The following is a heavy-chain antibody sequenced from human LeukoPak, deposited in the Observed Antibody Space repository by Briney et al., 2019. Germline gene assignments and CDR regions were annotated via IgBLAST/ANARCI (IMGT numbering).Heavy chain of an antibody. V-gene: IGHV1-46*01. J-gene: IGHJ3*02. CDR1: GYTFTSYY. Sequence: ASVKVSCKASGYTFTSYYMHWVRQAPGQGLEWMGIINPSGGSTSYAQKFQGRVTMTRDTSTSTVYMELSSLRSEDTAVYYCAGCSSTSCSSLAFDIWGQGTMVTVSS. CDR3: AGCSSTSCSSLAFDI. CDR2: INPSGGST. D-gene: IGHD2-2*01.